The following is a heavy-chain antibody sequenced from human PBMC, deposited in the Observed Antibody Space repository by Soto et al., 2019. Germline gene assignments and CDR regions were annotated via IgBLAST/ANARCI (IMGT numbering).Heavy chain of an antibody. CDR2: ISAYNGNT. CDR1: GYTFTSYG. Sequence: QVQLVQSGAEVKKPGASVKVSCKASGYTFTSYGISWVRQAPGQGLEWMGWISAYNGNTNYAQKLQGIVTMTTDTSTSTAYMELRSLRTYDTAVYYCAREASDYTKYYYGMDVWGQGTTVTVSS. CDR3: AREASDYTKYYYGMDV. D-gene: IGHD4-17*01. V-gene: IGHV1-18*01. J-gene: IGHJ6*02.